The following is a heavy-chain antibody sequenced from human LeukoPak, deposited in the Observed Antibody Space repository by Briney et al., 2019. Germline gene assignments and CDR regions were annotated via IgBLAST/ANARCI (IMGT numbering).Heavy chain of an antibody. CDR2: ISYDGSNK. CDR1: GFTFSSYA. V-gene: IGHV3-30*04. D-gene: IGHD6-19*01. Sequence: PGRSLRLSCAASGFTFSSYAMHWVRQAPGKGLEWVAVISYDGSNKYYADSVKGRFTISRDNSKNTLCLQMNSLRAEDAAVYYCARDLVAGLFDYWGQGTLVTVSS. J-gene: IGHJ4*02. CDR3: ARDLVAGLFDY.